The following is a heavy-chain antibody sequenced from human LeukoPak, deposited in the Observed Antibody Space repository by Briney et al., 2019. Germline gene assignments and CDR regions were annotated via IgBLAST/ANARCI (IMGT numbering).Heavy chain of an antibody. Sequence: EPSETLSLTCAVYGGSFSGYYWSWIRQPPGKGLEWIGEINHSGSTNYNPSLKSRVTISVDTSKNQFSLKLSSVTAADTAVYYCARGGLPYDYWGQGTLVTVSS. D-gene: IGHD2-2*02. CDR2: INHSGST. J-gene: IGHJ4*02. CDR1: GGSFSGYY. CDR3: ARGGLPYDY. V-gene: IGHV4-34*01.